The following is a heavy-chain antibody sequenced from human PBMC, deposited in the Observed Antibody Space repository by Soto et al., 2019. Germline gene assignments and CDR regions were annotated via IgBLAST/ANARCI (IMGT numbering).Heavy chain of an antibody. CDR2: INTYNGNT. V-gene: IGHV1-18*01. D-gene: IGHD3-16*01. CDR1: GYTFTRYG. CDR3: AMVDVYVTPSPQDV. Sequence: SVKVSCKASGYTFTRYGIGWARQAPGQGLEWMGWINTYNGNTNYAQNVQGRVTLTTDTSTSTAYMELRSLRSNDTAIYYCAMVDVYVTPSPQDVWGQGTTVTVSS. J-gene: IGHJ6*02.